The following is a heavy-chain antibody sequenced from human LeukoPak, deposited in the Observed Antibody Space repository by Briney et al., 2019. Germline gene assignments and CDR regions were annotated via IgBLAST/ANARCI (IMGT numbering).Heavy chain of an antibody. CDR3: ARDHCSSTSCYFSYYYYGMDV. J-gene: IGHJ6*02. CDR1: GYTFTSYG. V-gene: IGHV1-18*01. D-gene: IGHD2-2*01. CDR2: ISAYNGNT. Sequence: ALVKVSCKASGYTFTSYGISWVRQAPGQGLEWMGWISAYNGNTNYAQKLQGRVTMTTDTSTSTAYMELRSLRSDDTAVYYCARDHCSSTSCYFSYYYYGMDVWGQGTTVTVSS.